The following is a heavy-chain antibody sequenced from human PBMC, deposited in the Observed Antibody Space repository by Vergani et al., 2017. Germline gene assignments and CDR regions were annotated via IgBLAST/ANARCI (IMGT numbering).Heavy chain of an antibody. D-gene: IGHD2-15*01. CDR2: ISRDGGDT. J-gene: IGHJ1*01. Sequence: EVNLVESGGGLVQPGGSLRLSCAASGFTFRNYIMHWVRQTPGRGLEYVSGISRDGGDTYHANSVRGRFTISRDNAKTTLYLQMNSLRDEDRGVYYCARISGGSAPYLHYWGQGTLVTVAS. CDR3: ARISGGSAPYLHY. V-gene: IGHV3-64*01. CDR1: GFTFRNYI.